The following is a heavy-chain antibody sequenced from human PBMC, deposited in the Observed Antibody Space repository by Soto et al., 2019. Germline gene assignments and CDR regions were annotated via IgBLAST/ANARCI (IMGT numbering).Heavy chain of an antibody. CDR2: IDGVGTGT. J-gene: IGHJ4*02. D-gene: IGHD6-19*01. CDR1: GFTFTNYW. CDR3: ARQHPLDSRVWYT. Sequence: PGGSLRLSCAASGFTFTNYWMHWVRQVPGKGLVWVSRIDGVGTGTSYSDSVRGRFTISRDNAENMLYLQMNSLQASDTAIYYCARQHPLDSRVWYTWGQGTLVTVSS. V-gene: IGHV3-74*01.